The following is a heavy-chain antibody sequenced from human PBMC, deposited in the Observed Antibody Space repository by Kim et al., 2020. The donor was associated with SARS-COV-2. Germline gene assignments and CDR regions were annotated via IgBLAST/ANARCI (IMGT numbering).Heavy chain of an antibody. CDR3: ARDRSIGYSSSWSCDY. D-gene: IGHD6-13*01. Sequence: SVKVSCKASGGTFSSYAISWVRQAPGQGLEWMGGIIPIFGTANYAQKFQGRVTITADESTSTAYMELSSLRSEDTAVYYCARDRSIGYSSSWSCDYWGQGTLVTVSS. CDR2: IIPIFGTA. CDR1: GGTFSSYA. V-gene: IGHV1-69*13. J-gene: IGHJ4*02.